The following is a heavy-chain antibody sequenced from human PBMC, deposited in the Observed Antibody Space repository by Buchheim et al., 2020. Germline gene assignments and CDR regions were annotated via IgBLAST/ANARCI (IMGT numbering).Heavy chain of an antibody. CDR3: VGDRITATP. J-gene: IGHJ5*02. Sequence: EVQLVESGGGLVQPGGSLRLSCAASGLTFSRYWMYWVRQGPGKGLVWVLGINNDGRSTSYADSVKGRFTISRDNAKNTLYLEMNGLRDEDTAVYYCVGDRITATPWGQGTL. CDR2: INNDGRST. CDR1: GLTFSRYW. D-gene: IGHD1-7*01. V-gene: IGHV3-74*01.